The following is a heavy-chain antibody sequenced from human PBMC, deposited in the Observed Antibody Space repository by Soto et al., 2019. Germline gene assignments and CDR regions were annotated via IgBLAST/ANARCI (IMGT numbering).Heavy chain of an antibody. CDR2: IYWDDDK. CDR3: AHRVLRTVFGLVTTTAIYFDF. V-gene: IGHV2-5*02. CDR1: GFSLTTSGVG. D-gene: IGHD3-3*01. J-gene: IGHJ4*02. Sequence: QITLNESGPTVVRPTETLTLTCRFSGFSLTTSGVGVGWIRQSPGKAPEWLALIYWDDDKRYSASLKSRLTITKDNSKNQVVLTVSDLYPTDTATYYCAHRVLRTVFGLVTTTAIYFDFWGQGTPVAVSS.